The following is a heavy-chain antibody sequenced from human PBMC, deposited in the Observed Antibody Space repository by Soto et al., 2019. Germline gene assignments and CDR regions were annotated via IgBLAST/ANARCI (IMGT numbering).Heavy chain of an antibody. V-gene: IGHV3-15*07. Sequence: EVHLVESGGGLVKPGGSLRLSCAASGFIFSNARINWVRQAPGKGLEWVGRVKSKTDGGTTDFAAPVKGRFAISRDDSKNMVYLEMNSLKTEDTAIYYCTTDSYMTNIIVRFDYWGHGTLVTVSS. CDR1: GFIFSNAR. D-gene: IGHD4-17*01. J-gene: IGHJ4*01. CDR3: TTDSYMTNIIVRFDY. CDR2: VKSKTDGGTT.